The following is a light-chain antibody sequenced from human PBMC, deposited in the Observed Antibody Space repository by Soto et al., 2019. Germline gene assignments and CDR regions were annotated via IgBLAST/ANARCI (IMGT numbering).Light chain of an antibody. CDR1: SSDVGSYNL. Sequence: QSVLTQPASVSGSPGQSITISCTGTSSDVGSYNLVSWYQQHPGKAPKLMIYEGSKRPSGVSNRFSGPKSGNTASLTISGLQAEDEADYYCCSYAGSSTYVFGTGTKATV. J-gene: IGLJ1*01. V-gene: IGLV2-23*01. CDR3: CSYAGSSTYV. CDR2: EGS.